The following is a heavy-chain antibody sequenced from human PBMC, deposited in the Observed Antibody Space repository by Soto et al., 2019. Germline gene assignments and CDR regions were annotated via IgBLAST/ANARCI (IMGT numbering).Heavy chain of an antibody. CDR2: INHSGST. V-gene: IGHV4-34*01. CDR3: ARVPSPYGSGGYIDY. J-gene: IGHJ4*02. CDR1: GGSFSGYY. Sequence: QVQLQQWGAGLLKPSETLSLTCAVYGGSFSGYYWSWIRQPPGKGLEWIGEINHSGSTNYNPSLKSRVTLSVDTSKNQFSLKLSSVTAADTAVYYCARVPSPYGSGGYIDYWGQGTLVTVSS. D-gene: IGHD3-10*01.